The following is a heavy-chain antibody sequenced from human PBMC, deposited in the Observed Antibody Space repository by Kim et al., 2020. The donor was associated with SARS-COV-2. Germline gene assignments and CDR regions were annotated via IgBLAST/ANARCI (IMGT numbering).Heavy chain of an antibody. CDR1: GFTVHTDH. D-gene: IGHD1-26*01. J-gene: IGHJ4*02. CDR2: IYSGGNT. CDR3: ARVWELSFDY. V-gene: IGHV3-66*01. Sequence: GGSLRLSCAASGFTVHTDHMSWVRQAPGKGLEWVSIIYSGGNTYYVDSVKGRFTISRDNSRNAVYLQMNSLRAEDKAVYFCARVWELSFDYWGQGSL.